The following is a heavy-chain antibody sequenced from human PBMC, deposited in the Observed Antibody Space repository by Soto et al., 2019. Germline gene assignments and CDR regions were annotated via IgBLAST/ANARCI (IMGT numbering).Heavy chain of an antibody. D-gene: IGHD3-10*01. V-gene: IGHV3-33*01. CDR1: GFTFSSYG. J-gene: IGHJ3*02. CDR3: ASDSVRFGEFFDAFDI. Sequence: QVQLVESGGGVVQPGRSLRLSCAASGFTFSSYGMHWVRQAPGKGLEWVAVIWYDGSNKYYADSVKGRFTISRDNSKNTLYLQMNNLRAEDTAVYSCASDSVRFGEFFDAFDIWGQGTMVTVSS. CDR2: IWYDGSNK.